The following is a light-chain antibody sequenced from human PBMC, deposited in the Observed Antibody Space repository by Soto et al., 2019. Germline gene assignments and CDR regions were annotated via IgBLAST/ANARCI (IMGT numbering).Light chain of an antibody. CDR1: SSDVGGYNY. V-gene: IGLV2-14*01. J-gene: IGLJ2*01. CDR3: SSYTSSSSLVV. CDR2: DVS. Sequence: QSALTQPASASGSPGQSITISCTGTSSDVGGYNYVSWYQQHPGKAPKLMIYDVSNRPSGVSNRFSGSKSGNTASLTISGLQAEDDADYYSSSYTSSSSLVVFGGGTQLTVL.